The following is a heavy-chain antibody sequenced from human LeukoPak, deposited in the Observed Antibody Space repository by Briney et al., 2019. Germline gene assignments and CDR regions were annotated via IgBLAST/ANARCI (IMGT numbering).Heavy chain of an antibody. Sequence: ASVKASCKASGYTFTSYGISWVRQAPGQGLEWMGWISAYNGNTNYAQKLQGRVTMTTDTSTSTAYMELRSLRSDDAAVYYCARFEKQQPLGFYYYYGMDVWGKGTTVTVSS. CDR1: GYTFTSYG. J-gene: IGHJ6*04. CDR3: ARFEKQQPLGFYYYYGMDV. CDR2: ISAYNGNT. D-gene: IGHD6-13*01. V-gene: IGHV1-18*04.